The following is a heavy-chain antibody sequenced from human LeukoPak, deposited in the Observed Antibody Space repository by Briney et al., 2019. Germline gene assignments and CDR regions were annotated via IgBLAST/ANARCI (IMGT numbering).Heavy chain of an antibody. CDR2: ISGSGGST. Sequence: PGGSLRLSCAASGFTFSSYAMSWVRQAPGKGLEWVSAISGSGGSTYYADSVKGRFTISRGNYKNTLYLQMNSLRAEDTAVYYCAKDEYCSGGSCYPEYFQHWGQGTLVTVSS. CDR1: GFTFSSYA. J-gene: IGHJ1*01. D-gene: IGHD2-15*01. V-gene: IGHV3-23*01. CDR3: AKDEYCSGGSCYPEYFQH.